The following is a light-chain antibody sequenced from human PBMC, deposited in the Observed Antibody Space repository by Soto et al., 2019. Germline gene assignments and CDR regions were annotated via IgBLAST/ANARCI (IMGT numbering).Light chain of an antibody. Sequence: EIVLTQSPGTLSLSPGERATLSCRASQSVTSTYLAWYQQKPGQAPRLLIYGASSRAIGIPDRFSGSVSGSDFILTINRLEPEDFAVYYCQQYSSSPPITFGQGTRLEIK. CDR3: QQYSSSPPIT. V-gene: IGKV3-20*01. CDR1: QSVTSTY. CDR2: GAS. J-gene: IGKJ5*01.